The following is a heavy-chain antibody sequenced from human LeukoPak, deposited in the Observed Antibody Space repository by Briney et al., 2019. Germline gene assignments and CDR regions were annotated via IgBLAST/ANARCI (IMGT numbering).Heavy chain of an antibody. V-gene: IGHV4-39*07. J-gene: IGHJ3*02. CDR1: GGSISSSSYY. CDR3: ARDLGNYYDSSGYLPGAFDI. Sequence: SETLSLTCTVSGGSISSSSYYWGWIRQPPGKGLEWIGIIYYSGSNYYNPSLKSRVTISVDTSKNQFSLKLSSVTAADTAVYYCARDLGNYYDSSGYLPGAFDIWGQGTMVTVSS. CDR2: IYYSGSN. D-gene: IGHD3-22*01.